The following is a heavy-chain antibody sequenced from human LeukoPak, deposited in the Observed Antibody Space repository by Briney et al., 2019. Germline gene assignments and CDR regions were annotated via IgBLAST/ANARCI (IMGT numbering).Heavy chain of an antibody. CDR1: AFTFRTYW. CDR2: ISTTSNYI. Sequence: GGCLRLSCAASAFTFRTYWMSWVRQAPGKGLEWVSSISTTSNYIYYVDSVKGRFTISRDNAKNSLYLQMNSLRAEDTALYYCAKGLWLASNYFDSWGQGTLVTVSS. J-gene: IGHJ4*02. V-gene: IGHV3-21*01. D-gene: IGHD6-19*01. CDR3: AKGLWLASNYFDS.